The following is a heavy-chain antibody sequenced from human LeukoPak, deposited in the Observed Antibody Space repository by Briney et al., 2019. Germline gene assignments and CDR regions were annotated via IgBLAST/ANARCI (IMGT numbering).Heavy chain of an antibody. CDR2: IYPGDSDT. D-gene: IGHD3-22*01. CDR1: GYSFTSYW. J-gene: IGHJ4*02. V-gene: IGHV5-51*01. CDR3: ARLDYDRSGYTYYFDY. Sequence: GESLKISCKGSGYSFTSYWIGWVRQLPGKGLEWMGIIYPGDSDTRYSPSFQGQVTISADKSISTAYLQWSSVKASDTAMYYCARLDYDRSGYTYYFDYWGQGTLVTVSS.